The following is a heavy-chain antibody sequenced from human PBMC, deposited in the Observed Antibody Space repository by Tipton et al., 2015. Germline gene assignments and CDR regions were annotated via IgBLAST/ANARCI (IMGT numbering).Heavy chain of an antibody. V-gene: IGHV4-38-2*01. CDR1: AYSITTDYY. Sequence: GLVKPSETLSLTCAVSAYSITTDYYWVWIRQAPGKGLEWIGAISHSGNTFYNPSLKSRVTISVDTSKTQFSLKMSSVTASDTAVYYCARARGRHGGLFDSWGQGILVTVSS. CDR3: ARARGRHGGLFDS. J-gene: IGHJ4*02. D-gene: IGHD4-23*01. CDR2: ISHSGNT.